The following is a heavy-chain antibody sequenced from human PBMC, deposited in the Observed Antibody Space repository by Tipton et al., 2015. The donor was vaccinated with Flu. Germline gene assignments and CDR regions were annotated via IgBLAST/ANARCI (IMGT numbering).Heavy chain of an antibody. Sequence: GLVKPSETLSLTCTVSGGSIGSFYWNWIRQPPGKGLEWIGYIYNNAYTKYNPSLKSRVTISVDTSNSHFSLKLSSVTAADTAVYYCAGDWVGTTTGWFDPWGQGTLVTVSS. CDR1: GGSIGSFY. D-gene: IGHD1-26*01. V-gene: IGHV4-59*01. CDR2: IYNNAYT. CDR3: AGDWVGTTTGWFDP. J-gene: IGHJ5*02.